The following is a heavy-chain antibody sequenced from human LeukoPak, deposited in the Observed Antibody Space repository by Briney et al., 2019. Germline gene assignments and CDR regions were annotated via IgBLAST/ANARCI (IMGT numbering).Heavy chain of an antibody. D-gene: IGHD2-8*01. CDR3: ARLSSVGFRYCTNGVCIRANGWYFDL. Sequence: PSETLSLTCTVSGGSISSGGYYWSWIRQHPGKGLEWIGYIYYSGSTYYNPSLKSRVTISVDTSKNQFSLKLSSVTAADTAVYYCARLSSVGFRYCTNGVCIRANGWYFDLWGRGTLVTVSS. CDR1: GGSISSGGYY. J-gene: IGHJ2*01. V-gene: IGHV4-31*03. CDR2: IYYSGST.